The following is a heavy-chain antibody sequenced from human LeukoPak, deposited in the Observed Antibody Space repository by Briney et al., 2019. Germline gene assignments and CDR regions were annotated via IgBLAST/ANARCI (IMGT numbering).Heavy chain of an antibody. D-gene: IGHD3-16*01. CDR3: ARGGGLDV. Sequence: PGGSLSLSCAASGFTFSNYWMNWARQAPGKGLEWVASINHNGNVNYYVDSVKGRFTISRDNAKNSLYLQMSNLRAEDTAVYFCARGGGLDVWGQGATVTVSS. V-gene: IGHV3-7*03. CDR2: INHNGNVN. CDR1: GFTFSNYW. J-gene: IGHJ6*02.